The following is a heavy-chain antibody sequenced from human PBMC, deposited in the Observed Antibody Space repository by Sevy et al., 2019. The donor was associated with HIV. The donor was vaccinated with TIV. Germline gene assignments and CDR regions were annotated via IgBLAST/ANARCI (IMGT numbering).Heavy chain of an antibody. V-gene: IGHV1-2*02. CDR2: INPNSGGT. J-gene: IGHJ3*02. CDR3: ARGGGGWEPEDGFHI. CDR1: GYTFTGYY. Sequence: ASVKVSCRTSGYTFTGYYIHWVRQAPGQGLEWMGWINPNSGGTNYAQKFQGRVTMTTDRSISTAYMELSKLRSDDMAVYYGARGGGGWEPEDGFHIWGQGTMVTVSS. D-gene: IGHD1-26*01.